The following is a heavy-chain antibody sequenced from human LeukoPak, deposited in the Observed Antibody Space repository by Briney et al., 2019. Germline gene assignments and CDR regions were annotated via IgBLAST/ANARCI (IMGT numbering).Heavy chain of an antibody. J-gene: IGHJ5*02. D-gene: IGHD6-19*01. CDR3: ARDLGGRFNNWFDP. V-gene: IGHV7-4-1*02. CDR1: GYTFTSHP. CDR2: INTNTGNP. Sequence: ASVKVSCKASGYTFTSHPMNWVRQAPGQGLEWMGWINTNTGNPTYAQGFTGRFVFSLDTSVSTAYLQISSLKAEDTAVYYCARDLGGRFNNWFDPWGQGTLVTVSS.